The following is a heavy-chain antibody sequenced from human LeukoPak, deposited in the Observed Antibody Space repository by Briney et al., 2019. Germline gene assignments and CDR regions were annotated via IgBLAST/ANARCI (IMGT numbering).Heavy chain of an antibody. CDR1: GGSFSGYY. CDR2: INHSGST. D-gene: IGHD5-18*01. CDR3: ASGYSYGYAGGATPY. J-gene: IGHJ4*02. V-gene: IGHV4-34*01. Sequence: PSETLSLTCAVYGGSFSGYYWSWIRQPPGKGVEWIGEINHSGSTNYNPSLKSRVTISVDTSKNQFSLKLSSVTAADTAVYYCASGYSYGYAGGATPYWGQGTLVTVSS.